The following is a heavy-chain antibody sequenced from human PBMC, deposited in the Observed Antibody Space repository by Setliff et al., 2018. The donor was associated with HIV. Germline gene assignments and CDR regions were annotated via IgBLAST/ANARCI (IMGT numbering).Heavy chain of an antibody. CDR2: ISGSGGRT. CDR1: GFTFSSYA. J-gene: IGHJ4*02. D-gene: IGHD3-10*02. Sequence: PGGSLRLSCAASGFTFSSYAMSWVRQAPGKGLEWVSSISGSGGRTYHADSVKGRFTISRDNSKNTLYLQMNSLRVEDTAVYYCARENYYVIEYWGQGTLVTVSS. CDR3: ARENYYVIEY. V-gene: IGHV3-23*01.